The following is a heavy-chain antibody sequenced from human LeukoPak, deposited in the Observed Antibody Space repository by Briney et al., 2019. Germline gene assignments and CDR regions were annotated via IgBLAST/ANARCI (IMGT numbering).Heavy chain of an antibody. D-gene: IGHD4-23*01. CDR1: GLTYSRYA. V-gene: IGHV3-30*02. Sequence: GGSLRLSCAACGLTYSRYAMHWVRQAPGKGLEWVAFIRYDGNNKNYADSAKGRFTISRDNSKDTLYLQMNSMRAEDTAVYYCAKGAVYGANSRLLKYKRFDPWGQGTLVTVSS. CDR2: IRYDGNNK. CDR3: AKGAVYGANSRLLKYKRFDP. J-gene: IGHJ5*02.